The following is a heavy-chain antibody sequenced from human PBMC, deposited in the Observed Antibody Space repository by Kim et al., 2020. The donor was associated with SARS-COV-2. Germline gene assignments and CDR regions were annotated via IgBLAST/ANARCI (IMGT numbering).Heavy chain of an antibody. CDR2: IYHSGST. J-gene: IGHJ2*01. D-gene: IGHD2-15*01. V-gene: IGHV4-4*02. Sequence: SETLSLTCAVSGGSISSSNWWSWVRQPPGKGLEWIGEIYHSGSTNYNPSLKSRVTISVDKSKNQFSLKLSSVTAADTAVYYCARDGESACSGGSCLIATLSWDFDLWGRGTLVTVSS. CDR1: GGSISSSNW. CDR3: ARDGESACSGGSCLIATLSWDFDL.